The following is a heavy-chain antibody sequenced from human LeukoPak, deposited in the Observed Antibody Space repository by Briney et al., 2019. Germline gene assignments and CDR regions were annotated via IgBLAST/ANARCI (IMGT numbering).Heavy chain of an antibody. D-gene: IGHD5-24*01. Sequence: PWETLSLTCTVSGGSISSYYWSWIRQPPGKGLEWIGYIYYSGSTNYNPSLKSRVTISVDTSKNQFSLKLSSVTAADTAVYYCARVTVRDGYNPYFDYWGQGTLVTVSS. CDR3: ARVTVRDGYNPYFDY. CDR1: GGSISSYY. J-gene: IGHJ4*02. CDR2: IYYSGST. V-gene: IGHV4-59*01.